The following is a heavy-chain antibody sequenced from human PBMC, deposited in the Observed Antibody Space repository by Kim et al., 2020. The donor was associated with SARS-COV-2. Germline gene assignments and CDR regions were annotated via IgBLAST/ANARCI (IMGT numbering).Heavy chain of an antibody. CDR3: ARDPGITVATENSGAGDH. Sequence: GGSLRLSCADSGFTFSNCWMTWVRQAPGKGLEWVATISPGGSAIYYVDSVKGRFTISRDNAKRSLYLQMNSLRAEDTAVYFCARDPGITVATENSGAGDHWSQGTLVTVSS. CDR2: ISPGGSAI. V-gene: IGHV3-7*03. J-gene: IGHJ4*02. CDR1: GFTFSNCW. D-gene: IGHD1-1*01.